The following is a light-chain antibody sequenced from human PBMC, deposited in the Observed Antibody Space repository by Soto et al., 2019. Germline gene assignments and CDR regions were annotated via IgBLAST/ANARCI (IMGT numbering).Light chain of an antibody. V-gene: IGLV2-14*03. CDR1: NSDVGAYNY. Sequence: QSALTQPASVSGSPGQSITISCTGTNSDVGAYNYVSWYQHHPGKAPKLMIYDVSSRPSGTSNRFSGSKSGNTASLTISGLQAEDEADYYCNSYIGSNSFVFGTGTKLTVL. CDR3: NSYIGSNSFV. J-gene: IGLJ1*01. CDR2: DVS.